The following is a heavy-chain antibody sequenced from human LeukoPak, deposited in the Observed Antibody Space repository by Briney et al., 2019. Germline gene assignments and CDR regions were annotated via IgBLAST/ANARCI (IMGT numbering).Heavy chain of an antibody. CDR1: GFTFSSYA. V-gene: IGHV3-64*01. CDR3: ARGGTMVRGVIPWFLDY. J-gene: IGHJ4*02. CDR2: ISSSGGST. Sequence: GGSLRLSCAASGFTFSSYAMHWVRQAPGKGLEYVSAISSSGGSTYYANSVKGRFTISRDNSKDTLYLQMGSLRAEDMAVYYCARGGTMVRGVIPWFLDYWGQGTLVTVSS. D-gene: IGHD3-10*01.